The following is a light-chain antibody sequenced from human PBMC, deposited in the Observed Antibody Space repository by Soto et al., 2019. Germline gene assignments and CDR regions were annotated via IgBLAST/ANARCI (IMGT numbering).Light chain of an antibody. CDR2: GAL. V-gene: IGKV3-20*01. CDR3: QQYGSSPPYT. Sequence: EIVLTQSPGTLSLSPGERATLSCRASQSVSSSYLAWYQQKPGQAPRLLIYGALNRATGIPDRFSASGSWTDFTLTISRLEPEDFAMYYCQQYGSSPPYTFGQGTKLEIK. J-gene: IGKJ2*01. CDR1: QSVSSSY.